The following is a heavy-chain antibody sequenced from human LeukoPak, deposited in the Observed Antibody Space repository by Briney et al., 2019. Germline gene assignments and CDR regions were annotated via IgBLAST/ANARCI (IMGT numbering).Heavy chain of an antibody. CDR2: IYYDGST. CDR3: ARGGDWFDS. D-gene: IGHD1-26*01. Sequence: SETLSLTCTVSGGSISSHYWSWIRQPPGKGLEWIGYIYYDGSTRYNPSLKSRITISVDTSKNQFSLKLSSVTAADTAVYYCARGGDWFDSWGQETLVTVSA. V-gene: IGHV4-59*11. CDR1: GGSISSHY. J-gene: IGHJ5*01.